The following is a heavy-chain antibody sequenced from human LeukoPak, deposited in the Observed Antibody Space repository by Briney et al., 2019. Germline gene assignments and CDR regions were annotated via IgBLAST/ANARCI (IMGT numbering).Heavy chain of an antibody. CDR3: ASAARYCSSSSSYRIGWFDP. CDR1: GGTFSSYA. CDR2: IIPIFGTA. Sequence: GASVKVSCKASGGTFSSYAISWVRQAPGQGLEWMGGIIPIFGTANYAQKFQGRVTITTDESTSTAYMELSSLRSEDTAVYYCASAARYCSSSSSYRIGWFDPWCQGTLVTVST. J-gene: IGHJ5*02. V-gene: IGHV1-69*05. D-gene: IGHD2-2*02.